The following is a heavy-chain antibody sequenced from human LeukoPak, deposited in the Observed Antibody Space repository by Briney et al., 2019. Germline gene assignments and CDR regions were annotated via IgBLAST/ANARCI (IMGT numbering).Heavy chain of an antibody. CDR3: ARAEYYFDY. J-gene: IGHJ4*02. V-gene: IGHV4-59*01. CDR2: IYYSGST. Sequence: SETLSLTCTVSGGSISSYYWSWIRQPPGKGLEWIGYIYYSGSTNYNPSLKSRVTISVDTSKNQFSLKLSSVTAADTAVYYCARAEYYFDYWGQGTLVTVSS. CDR1: GGSISSYY.